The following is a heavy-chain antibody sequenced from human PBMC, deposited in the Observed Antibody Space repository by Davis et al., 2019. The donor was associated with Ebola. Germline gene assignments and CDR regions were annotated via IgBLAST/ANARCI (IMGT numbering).Heavy chain of an antibody. CDR3: ASVMYYYSWFDP. D-gene: IGHD3-10*01. Sequence: ASVKVSCKTSGYTFSTHGVTWVRQAPGQGLEWMGWISPSDGNTGYAQSLQGRVTTTRDTSISTAYMELSRLRSDDTAVYYCASVMYYYSWFDPWGQGTLVTVSS. CDR1: GYTFSTHG. CDR2: ISPSDGNT. V-gene: IGHV1-18*01. J-gene: IGHJ5*02.